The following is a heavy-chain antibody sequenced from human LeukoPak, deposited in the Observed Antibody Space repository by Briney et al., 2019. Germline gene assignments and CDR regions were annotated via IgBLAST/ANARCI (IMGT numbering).Heavy chain of an antibody. CDR2: ISYDGSNK. CDR1: GFTFSSYG. J-gene: IGHJ6*02. D-gene: IGHD1-26*01. Sequence: PGGSLRLSCAASGFTFSSYGMHWVRQAPGKGLEWMAVISYDGSNKYYADSVKGRFTISRDNSKNTLYLQMNSLRAEDTAVYYCAKDFLSGGSYLYYYYGMDVWGQGTTVTASS. V-gene: IGHV3-30*18. CDR3: AKDFLSGGSYLYYYYGMDV.